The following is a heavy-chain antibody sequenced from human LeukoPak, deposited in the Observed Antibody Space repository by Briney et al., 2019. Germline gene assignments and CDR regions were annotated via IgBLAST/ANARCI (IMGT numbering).Heavy chain of an antibody. CDR1: GFNLHDYG. V-gene: IGHV3-20*04. Sequence: GGSLRLSCAASGFNLHDYGMSWVRQGPGKGLEWVSGINWNGGSTGYADSVKGRFTISRDNAKNSLYLQMNSLRAEDTAVYYCARPKGYYFDYWGQGTLVTVSS. J-gene: IGHJ4*02. CDR2: INWNGGST. CDR3: ARPKGYYFDY.